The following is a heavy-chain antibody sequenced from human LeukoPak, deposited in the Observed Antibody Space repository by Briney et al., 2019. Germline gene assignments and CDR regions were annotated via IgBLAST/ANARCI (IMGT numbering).Heavy chain of an antibody. CDR2: IYTSGST. V-gene: IGHV4-4*07. CDR1: GGSISSCY. J-gene: IGHJ3*02. CDR3: ASTILWFGEPGAFDI. Sequence: SETLSLTCTVSGGSISSCYWSWIRQPAGKGLEWIGRIYTSGSTNYNPSLKSRVTMSVDTSKNQFSLKLSSVTAADTAVYYCASTILWFGEPGAFDIWGQGTMVTVSS. D-gene: IGHD3-10*01.